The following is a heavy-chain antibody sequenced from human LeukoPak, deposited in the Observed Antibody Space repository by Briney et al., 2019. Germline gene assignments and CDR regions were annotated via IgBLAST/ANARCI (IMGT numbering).Heavy chain of an antibody. D-gene: IGHD1-26*01. CDR2: INHSGSP. Sequence: SETLSLTCAVYGGSFSGYYWSWIRQPPGKGLEWIGEINHSGSPNYNPSLKSRITISVDTSKNRLSLKLSSVTAADTAVYYCARLQRELLVTYYYYMDVWGKGTTVTVSS. J-gene: IGHJ6*03. CDR3: ARLQRELLVTYYYYMDV. V-gene: IGHV4-34*01. CDR1: GGSFSGYY.